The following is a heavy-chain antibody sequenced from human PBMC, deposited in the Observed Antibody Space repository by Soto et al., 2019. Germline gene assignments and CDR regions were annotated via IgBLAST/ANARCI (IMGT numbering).Heavy chain of an antibody. CDR3: ARDRQLDCSSTSCYVTYYYYGMDV. D-gene: IGHD2-2*01. V-gene: IGHV3-30-3*01. CDR2: ISYDGSNK. Sequence: ESGGGVVQPGRSLRLSCAASGFTFSSYAMHWVRQAPGKGLEWVAVISYDGSNKYYADSVKGRFTISRDNSKNTLYLQMNSLRAEDTAVYYCARDRQLDCSSTSCYVTYYYYGMDVWGQGTTVTVSS. J-gene: IGHJ6*02. CDR1: GFTFSSYA.